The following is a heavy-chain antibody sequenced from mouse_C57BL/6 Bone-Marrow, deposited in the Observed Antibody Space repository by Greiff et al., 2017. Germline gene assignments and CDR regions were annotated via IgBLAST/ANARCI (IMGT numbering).Heavy chain of an antibody. D-gene: IGHD1-1*01. Sequence: EVQLQQSGAELVRPGASVKLSCTASGFNITDDYMHWVKQRPEQGLEWIGWIDPENGDTEYASKFQGKATITADTSSNTAYLQLSSLTSEDTAVYYCTTLLAWFAYWGQGTLVTVSA. V-gene: IGHV14-4*01. CDR1: GFNITDDY. CDR3: TTLLAWFAY. CDR2: IDPENGDT. J-gene: IGHJ3*01.